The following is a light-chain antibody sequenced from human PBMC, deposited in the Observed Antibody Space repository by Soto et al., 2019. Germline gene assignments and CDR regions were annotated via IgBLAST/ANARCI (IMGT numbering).Light chain of an antibody. CDR3: QSYDSSLSGWGV. J-gene: IGLJ3*02. V-gene: IGLV1-40*01. CDR2: GNI. CDR1: SSNIGAGFD. Sequence: QPVLTQPPSVSGAPGQGVTISCTGSSSNIGAGFDVHWYQQLPGTAPKLLIYGNINRPSGVPDRFSGSKSGTSASLAITGLQADDEADYYCQSYDSSLSGWGVFGGGTKVTVL.